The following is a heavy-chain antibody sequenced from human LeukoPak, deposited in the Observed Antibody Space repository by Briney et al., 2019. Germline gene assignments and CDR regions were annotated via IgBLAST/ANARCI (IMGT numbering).Heavy chain of an antibody. V-gene: IGHV4-39*01. CDR2: IYYSGST. CDR3: ARHGGTGRAAALGAPFDY. Sequence: SETLSLTCTVSGGSISSSSYYWGWIRQPPGKGLEWIGSIYYSGSTYYNPSLKSRVTISVDTSKNQFSLKLSSVTAADTAVYYCARHGGTGRAAALGAPFDYWGQGTLVTVSS. D-gene: IGHD6-13*01. CDR1: GGSISSSSYY. J-gene: IGHJ4*02.